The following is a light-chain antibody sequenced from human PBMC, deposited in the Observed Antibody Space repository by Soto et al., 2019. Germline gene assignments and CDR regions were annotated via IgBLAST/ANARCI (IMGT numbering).Light chain of an antibody. Sequence: DIQMTQSPSSLSASVGDRVTITCRASQNILTYLNWYQQRPGKAPKFLIYAATSLQDAVPSRFSGSESGTDFTLTISSLQPEDAATYYCQQSYSDHLTFCQGSKLEIK. V-gene: IGKV1-39*01. J-gene: IGKJ2*01. CDR1: QNILTY. CDR2: AAT. CDR3: QQSYSDHLT.